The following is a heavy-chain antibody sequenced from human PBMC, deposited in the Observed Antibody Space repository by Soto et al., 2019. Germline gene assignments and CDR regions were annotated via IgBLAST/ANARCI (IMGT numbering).Heavy chain of an antibody. D-gene: IGHD2-2*01. V-gene: IGHV3-23*01. CDR2: ISGNGGST. CDR3: AKVGYCISTTCYDKFDY. Sequence: GGSLRLSCAASGFTFSSYAMSWVRQAPGKGLEWVSVISGNGGSTVYADSLKGRFTISRDNSKNTLYLQMNSLRAEDTAVYYCAKVGYCISTTCYDKFDYWGQGTQVTVS. CDR1: GFTFSSYA. J-gene: IGHJ4*02.